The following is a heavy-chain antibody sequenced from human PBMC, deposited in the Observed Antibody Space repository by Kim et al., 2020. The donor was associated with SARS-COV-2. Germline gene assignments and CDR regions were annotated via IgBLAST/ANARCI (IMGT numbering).Heavy chain of an antibody. V-gene: IGHV4-59*01. D-gene: IGHD3-10*01. CDR1: GGSISSYY. J-gene: IGHJ6*02. CDR2: IYYSGST. CDR3: ARGPITMVRGVEGYYYYYGMDV. Sequence: SETLSLTCTVSGGSISSYYWSWIRQPPGKGLEWIGYIYYSGSTNYNPSLKSRVTISVDTSKNQFSLKLSSVTAADTAVYYCARGPITMVRGVEGYYYYYGMDVWGQGTTVTVSS.